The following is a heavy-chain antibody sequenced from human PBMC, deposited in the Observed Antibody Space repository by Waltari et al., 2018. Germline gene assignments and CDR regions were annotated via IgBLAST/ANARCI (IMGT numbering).Heavy chain of an antibody. CDR2: LYSTKST. CDR1: GGSVSSYY. V-gene: IGHV4-4*07. D-gene: IGHD6-13*01. Sequence: QVQLQESGPGLVKPSETLSLTCTVSGGSVSSYYWSWIRQPAGKGLEWIGRLYSTKSTNYNPSLKSRVTMSVDTSKNQFSLKLNSVTAADTAVYYCSRIGFGSTSWYASDYWGQGILVTVTS. CDR3: SRIGFGSTSWYASDY. J-gene: IGHJ4*02.